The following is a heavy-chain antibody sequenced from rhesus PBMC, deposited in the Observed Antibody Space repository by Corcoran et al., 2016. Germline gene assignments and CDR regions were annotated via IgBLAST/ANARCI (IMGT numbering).Heavy chain of an antibody. J-gene: IGHJ4*01. CDR2: ISGSSGST. CDR3: ARERIAAPFDY. V-gene: IGHV4-65*01. D-gene: IGHD6-13*01. Sequence: QVQLQESGPGLVKPSETLSLTCAVSGGSISRSYWWVLLRQPPGKGLEWIGDISGSSGSTYYNPSLKSRVTISTDTSKNQFSLKLSSVTAADTAVYYCARERIAAPFDYWGQGVLVTVSS. CDR1: GGSISRSYW.